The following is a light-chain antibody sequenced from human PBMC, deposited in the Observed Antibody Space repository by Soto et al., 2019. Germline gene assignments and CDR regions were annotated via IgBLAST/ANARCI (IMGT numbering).Light chain of an antibody. CDR2: DVS. J-gene: IGLJ1*01. V-gene: IGLV2-11*01. CDR1: SSDVGIYKY. Sequence: QSALTQPRSVSGSPGQSVTISCTGTSSDVGIYKYVSWYQQHPGKAPKVLIYDVSQRPSGVPDRFSGSTSGNTAYLTISGLQAEDEADYYCCSYAGSYVFGTGTKVTVL. CDR3: CSYAGSYV.